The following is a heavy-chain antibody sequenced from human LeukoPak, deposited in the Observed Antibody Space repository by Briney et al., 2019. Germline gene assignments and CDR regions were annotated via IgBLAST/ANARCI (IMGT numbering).Heavy chain of an antibody. CDR2: IWYDGSNK. D-gene: IGHD6-13*01. CDR1: GFTFSSYG. Sequence: GRSLRLSCAASGFTFSSYGMHWVRQAPGKGLEWVAVIWYDGSNKYYADSVKGRFTISRGNSKNTLYLQMNSLRAEDTAVYYCASSAAAALAPWGQGTLVTVSS. CDR3: ASSAAAALAP. V-gene: IGHV3-33*01. J-gene: IGHJ5*02.